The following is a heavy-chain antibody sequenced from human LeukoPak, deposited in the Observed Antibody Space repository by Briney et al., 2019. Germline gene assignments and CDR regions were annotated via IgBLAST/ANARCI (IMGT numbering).Heavy chain of an antibody. CDR1: GFTFSSYE. V-gene: IGHV3-48*03. J-gene: IGHJ4*02. CDR2: ISSSGTTI. CDR3: ARRYCSSTSCLIDY. Sequence: GESLRLSRAASGFTFSSYEMNWVRQAPGKGLEWVSYISSSGTTIYYADSVKGRFTISRDNAKNSLYLQMNSLRAEDTAVYYCARRYCSSTSCLIDYWGQGTLVTVSS. D-gene: IGHD2-2*01.